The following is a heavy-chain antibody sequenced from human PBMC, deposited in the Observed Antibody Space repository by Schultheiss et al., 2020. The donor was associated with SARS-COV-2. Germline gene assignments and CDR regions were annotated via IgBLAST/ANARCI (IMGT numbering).Heavy chain of an antibody. CDR2: IKSKTDGGTT. V-gene: IGHV3-15*01. D-gene: IGHD4-17*01. CDR1: GFTFSNAW. Sequence: GESLKISCAASGFTFSNAWMSWVRQAPGKGLEWVGRIKSKTDGGTTDYDAPVKGRFTISRDDSKNTLYLQMNSLKTEDTAVYYCTSTYGDYDSGAFDIWGQGTMVTVSS. J-gene: IGHJ3*02. CDR3: TSTYGDYDSGAFDI.